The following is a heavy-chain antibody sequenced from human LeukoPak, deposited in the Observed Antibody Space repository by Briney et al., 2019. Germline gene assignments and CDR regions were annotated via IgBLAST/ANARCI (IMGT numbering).Heavy chain of an antibody. Sequence: GGSLRLSCAASGFTVSSNYMSWVRQAPGKGLEWVSVIYSGGSTYYADSVKGRFTISRDNSKNTLYLQMNSLRAEDTAVYYCARDSCYDSSGYYYWYFDLWGRGTLVTVSS. CDR1: GFTVSSNY. J-gene: IGHJ2*01. V-gene: IGHV3-66*02. CDR3: ARDSCYDSSGYYYWYFDL. CDR2: IYSGGST. D-gene: IGHD3-22*01.